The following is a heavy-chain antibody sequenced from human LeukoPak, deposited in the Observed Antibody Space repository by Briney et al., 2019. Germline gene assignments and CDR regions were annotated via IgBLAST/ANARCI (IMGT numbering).Heavy chain of an antibody. Sequence: TGGSLRLSCAASGFTFSSYSMNWVRQAPGKGLEWVSYISNSSSTINYADSVKGRFTTSRDNAKNSLYLQVDSLRDEDTAVYYCARDKPEVEWFRVYYYYGMDVWGQGTTVSVSS. V-gene: IGHV3-48*02. CDR1: GFTFSSYS. J-gene: IGHJ6*02. CDR2: ISNSSSTI. D-gene: IGHD3-3*01. CDR3: ARDKPEVEWFRVYYYYGMDV.